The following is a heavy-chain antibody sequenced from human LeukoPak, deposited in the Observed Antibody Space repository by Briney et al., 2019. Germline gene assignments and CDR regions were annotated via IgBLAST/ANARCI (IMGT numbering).Heavy chain of an antibody. CDR2: ISSSGSTI. J-gene: IGHJ6*04. Sequence: GGSLRLSCAASGFTFSSYEMNWVRQAPGKGLEWVSYISSSGSTIYYADSVKGRFTISRDNAKNSLYLHMNSPIAEDTAVYYCAELGITMIGGVWGKGTTVTISS. V-gene: IGHV3-48*03. D-gene: IGHD3-10*02. CDR1: GFTFSSYE. CDR3: AELGITMIGGV.